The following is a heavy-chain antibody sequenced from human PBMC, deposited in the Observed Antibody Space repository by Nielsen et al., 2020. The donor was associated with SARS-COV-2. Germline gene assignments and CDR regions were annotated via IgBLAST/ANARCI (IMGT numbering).Heavy chain of an antibody. CDR1: GFTFSSYA. CDR3: ARDIEPVTAPTYYYYGMDV. V-gene: IGHV3-23*01. CDR2: ISGSGGST. J-gene: IGHJ6*02. D-gene: IGHD2-21*02. Sequence: GESLKISCAASGFTFSSYAMHWVRQAPGKGLEWVSAISGSGGSTYYADSVKGRFTISRDNAKNSLYLQMNSLRAEDTAVYYCARDIEPVTAPTYYYYGMDVWGQGTTVTVSS.